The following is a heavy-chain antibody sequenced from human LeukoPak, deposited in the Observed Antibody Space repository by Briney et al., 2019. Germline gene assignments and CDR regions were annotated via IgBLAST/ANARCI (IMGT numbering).Heavy chain of an antibody. J-gene: IGHJ4*02. V-gene: IGHV4-38-2*01. D-gene: IGHD7-27*01. CDR1: GYSISSGYY. Sequence: PSEXLSLTCAVSGYSISSGYYWGWIRQPPGKGLEWIGSIYHSGSTYYNPSLKSRVTISVDTSKNQFSLKLSSVTAADTAVYYCARLFWGKYYFDYWGQGTLVTVSS. CDR2: IYHSGST. CDR3: ARLFWGKYYFDY.